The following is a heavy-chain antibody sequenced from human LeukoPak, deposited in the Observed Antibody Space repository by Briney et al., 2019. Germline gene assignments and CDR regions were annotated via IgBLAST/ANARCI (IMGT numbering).Heavy chain of an antibody. J-gene: IGHJ4*02. CDR2: VFYSGST. CDR3: ARRGGPQGDSLYYFDY. D-gene: IGHD2-21*01. V-gene: IGHV4-39*01. Sequence: ETLSLTCTVSGGSISGSSYYWAWIRQPPGKGLEWIGHVFYSGSTYYNPSLKSRVTISVDTSKNQFSLKLSSVTAAETAVYYCARRGGPQGDSLYYFDYWGQGTLVTVSS. CDR1: GGSISGSSYY.